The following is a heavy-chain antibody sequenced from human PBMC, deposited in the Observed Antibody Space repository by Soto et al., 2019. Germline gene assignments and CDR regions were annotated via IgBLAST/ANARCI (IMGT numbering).Heavy chain of an antibody. Sequence: QVQLQQSGPGLVKPSQTLSLTCAISGDSVSSNSAAWNWIRQSPSRGLEWLGRTYYRSKSYNDYAVSVKSRITINPDTSKNQFSLQLNSVTPEDTAVYYCARDRLVNGDPRPSGMDVWGQGTTVTVSS. CDR3: ARDRLVNGDPRPSGMDV. J-gene: IGHJ6*02. CDR2: TYYRSKSYN. D-gene: IGHD4-17*01. CDR1: GDSVSSNSAA. V-gene: IGHV6-1*01.